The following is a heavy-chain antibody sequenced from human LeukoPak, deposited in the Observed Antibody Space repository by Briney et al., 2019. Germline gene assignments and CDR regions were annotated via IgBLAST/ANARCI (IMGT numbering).Heavy chain of an antibody. CDR2: MYYSGST. D-gene: IGHD3-22*01. CDR3: ARPYYYDSRIDH. CDR1: GGSISNGDYY. J-gene: IGHJ5*02. Sequence: SETLSLTCTVSGGSISNGDYYWSWIRQPPGKGLEWIAYMYYSGSTYYNPSLKSRVTMSADTSKNQLSLKLSSVTAADTAVYYCARPYYYDSRIDHWGQGILVTVSS. V-gene: IGHV4-30-4*01.